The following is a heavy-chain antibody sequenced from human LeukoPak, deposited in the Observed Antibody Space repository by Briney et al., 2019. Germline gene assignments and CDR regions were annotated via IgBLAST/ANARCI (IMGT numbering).Heavy chain of an antibody. D-gene: IGHD3-22*01. CDR2: IRNKANGGTT. CDR1: GFTFSDYA. J-gene: IGHJ3*02. V-gene: IGHV3-49*04. Sequence: GGSLRLSCTTSGFTFSDYAVSWVRQAPGKGLEWIGFIRNKANGGTTEYAASVKGRFTISRDDSKTIAHLQMSSLKTEDTAVYYCSRFYSSGWASGAFDIWDQGTMVTVSS. CDR3: SRFYSSGWASGAFDI.